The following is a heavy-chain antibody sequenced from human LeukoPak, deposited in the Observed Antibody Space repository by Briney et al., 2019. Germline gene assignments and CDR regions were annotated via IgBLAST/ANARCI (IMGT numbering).Heavy chain of an antibody. CDR2: IRGSGDSS. CDR1: GFTLSSFP. Sequence: PGGSLRLSCAASGFTLSSFPMRWVRPAPGNGLQGVSSIRGSGDSSHFAHSVKGRFTIPRDNSKNTVYLQMNSLRAEDTAVYYGAKESTSFDDWGQGNLVTVSS. CDR3: AKESTSFDD. V-gene: IGHV3-23*01. J-gene: IGHJ4*02.